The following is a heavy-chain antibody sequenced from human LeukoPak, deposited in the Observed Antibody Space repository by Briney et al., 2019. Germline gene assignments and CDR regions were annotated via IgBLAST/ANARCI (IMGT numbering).Heavy chain of an antibody. Sequence: SETLSLTCAVSGGSISSGGYSWSWIRQPPGKGLEWIGYIYHSGSTDYNPSLKSRVTISVDRSKNQFSLKLSSVTAADTAVYYCARGPYYYGSGSPFDYWGQGTLVTVSS. CDR1: GGSISSGGYS. CDR2: IYHSGST. CDR3: ARGPYYYGSGSPFDY. V-gene: IGHV4-30-2*01. J-gene: IGHJ4*02. D-gene: IGHD3-10*01.